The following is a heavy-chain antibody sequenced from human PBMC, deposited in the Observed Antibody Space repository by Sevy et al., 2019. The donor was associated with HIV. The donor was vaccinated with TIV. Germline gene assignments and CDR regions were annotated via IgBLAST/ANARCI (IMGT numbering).Heavy chain of an antibody. CDR3: ARTSVGGVIVIGAFDI. CDR1: GFTFSSYA. Sequence: GGSLRLSCAASGFTFSSYAMSWVRQAPGKGLEWVSAISGSGGSTYYADSVKGRFTISRDNSKNTPYLQMNSLRAEDTAVYYCARTSVGGVIVIGAFDIWGQGTMVTVSS. CDR2: ISGSGGST. V-gene: IGHV3-23*01. J-gene: IGHJ3*02. D-gene: IGHD3-16*02.